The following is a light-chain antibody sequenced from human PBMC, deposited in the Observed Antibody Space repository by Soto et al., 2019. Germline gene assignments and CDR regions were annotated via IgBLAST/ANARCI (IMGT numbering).Light chain of an antibody. CDR2: GAV. V-gene: IGKV1-9*01. CDR1: QGISNY. Sequence: IQLSQSPSSLSASIGDRVTITCRASQGISNYLAWYQQKPGKAPKLLIYGAVTLQSGVPSRFSGSGSGTDFTLTISSLQPDDLATYYWQQLNNFPPFTFGPGTKVDLK. CDR3: QQLNNFPPFT. J-gene: IGKJ3*01.